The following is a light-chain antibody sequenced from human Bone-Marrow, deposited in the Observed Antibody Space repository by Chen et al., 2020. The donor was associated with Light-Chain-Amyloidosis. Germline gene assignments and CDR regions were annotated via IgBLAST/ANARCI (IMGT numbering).Light chain of an antibody. V-gene: IGKV3-20*01. CDR3: QQYGSSLYT. CDR1: QSVSSSY. Sequence: EIVLTQSPGTLSLSPGERATPSCRASQSVSSSYLAWYQQKPGQATRLLIYGASSRATGIPDRFSGSGSGTDFTLTISRLEPEDFAVYYCQQYGSSLYTFGQGTKLEIK. J-gene: IGKJ2*01. CDR2: GAS.